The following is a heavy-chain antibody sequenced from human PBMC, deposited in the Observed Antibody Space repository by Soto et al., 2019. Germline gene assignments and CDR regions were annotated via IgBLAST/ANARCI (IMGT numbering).Heavy chain of an antibody. D-gene: IGHD5-18*01. Sequence: GGSLRLSCAASGFTVSSNYMSWVRQAPGKGLEWVSVIYSGGSTYYADSVKGRFTISRDNSKNTLYLQMNSLRAEDTAVYYCARVRRYGSYYFDYWGQGTLVTVYS. V-gene: IGHV3-53*01. CDR2: IYSGGST. J-gene: IGHJ4*02. CDR1: GFTVSSNY. CDR3: ARVRRYGSYYFDY.